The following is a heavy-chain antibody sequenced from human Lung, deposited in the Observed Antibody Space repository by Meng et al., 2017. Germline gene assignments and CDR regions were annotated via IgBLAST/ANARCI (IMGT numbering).Heavy chain of an antibody. CDR2: ISCYNGDT. CDR1: GYTFTHPG. V-gene: IGHV1-18*01. Sequence: QVQLVQSGAEVKKSGAPAKASCKASGYTFTHPGISWIRQAPGQGLEWMGWISCYNGDTNYAQNLQGRVTMTIDKSTSTAYMDLRSLRSDDTAVYYCARDPSNTSGRYAYFDYWGQGTLVTVSS. CDR3: ARDPSNTSGRYAYFDY. J-gene: IGHJ4*02. D-gene: IGHD6-19*01.